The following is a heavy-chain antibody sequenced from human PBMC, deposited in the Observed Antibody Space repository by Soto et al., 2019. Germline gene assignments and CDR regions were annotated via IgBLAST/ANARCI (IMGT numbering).Heavy chain of an antibody. J-gene: IGHJ4*02. CDR3: ARVSGQYCSSTSCYDDY. CDR2: IIPILGIA. D-gene: IGHD2-2*01. CDR1: GGTFSSYT. Sequence: QVQLVQSGAEVKKPGSSVKVSCKASGGTFSSYTISWVRQAPGQGLEWMGRIIPILGIANYAQKFQGRVTFTADKSTSTAYMELSSLRSEDTAVYYCARVSGQYCSSTSCYDDYWGQGTLVTVSS. V-gene: IGHV1-69*02.